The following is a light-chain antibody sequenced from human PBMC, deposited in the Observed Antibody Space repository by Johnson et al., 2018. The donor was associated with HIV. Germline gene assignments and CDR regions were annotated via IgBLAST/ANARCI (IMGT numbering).Light chain of an antibody. CDR3: GTWATSPGAHYV. CDR2: DKN. Sequence: VLTQPPSVSAAPGQKVTISCSGSSSNIGNNYVSWYQHLPGTAPKLLIFDKNKRPSGIPDRFSASQSGTSATLDITGLQTGDEADYYCGTWATSPGAHYVFGSGTKVTVL. V-gene: IGLV1-51*01. J-gene: IGLJ1*01. CDR1: SSNIGNNY.